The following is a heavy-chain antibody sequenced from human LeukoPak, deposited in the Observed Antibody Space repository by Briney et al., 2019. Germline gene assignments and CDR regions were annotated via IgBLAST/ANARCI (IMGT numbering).Heavy chain of an antibody. CDR2: MKQDGSEK. CDR1: GFTFSSYW. V-gene: IGHV3-7*01. CDR3: ARTLRELWVLEWLFGY. D-gene: IGHD3-3*01. Sequence: GGSLRLSCAASGFTFSSYWMSWVRQAPGKGLEWVANMKQDGSEKYYVDSVKGRFTISRDNAKNSLYLQMNSLRAEDTAVYYCARTLRELWVLEWLFGYWGQGTLVTVSS. J-gene: IGHJ4*02.